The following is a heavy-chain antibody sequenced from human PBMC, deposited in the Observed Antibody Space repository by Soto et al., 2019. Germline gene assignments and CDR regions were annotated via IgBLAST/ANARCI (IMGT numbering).Heavy chain of an antibody. J-gene: IGHJ6*02. V-gene: IGHV1-69*01. CDR2: LIPVFGSP. CDR1: GGTFSKDA. CDR3: TRVLGYTFEPGKTRYYAMDV. D-gene: IGHD5-18*01. Sequence: QVQLVQSGAEVKKPGSSVTVSCKTSGGTFSKDAINWVRQAPGQGLEWMGLLIPVFGSPIYAQKFQGRMRITADESTSTAFMDLSSLRSEVTAVYYCTRVLGYTFEPGKTRYYAMDVWGQGTTVSVSS.